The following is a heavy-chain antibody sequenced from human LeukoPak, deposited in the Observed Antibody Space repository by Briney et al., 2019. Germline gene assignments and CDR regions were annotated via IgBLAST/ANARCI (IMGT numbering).Heavy chain of an antibody. CDR2: IYYSGST. D-gene: IGHD2-21*02. CDR1: GGSISSGGYY. CDR3: ARADVCGGDCSSFDY. J-gene: IGHJ4*02. V-gene: IGHV4-31*03. Sequence: SETLSLTCTVSGGSISSGGYYWSWLRQHPGTGLEWIGYIYYSGSTYYNPSLKSRVTISVDTSKNQFSLKLSSVAAADTAVYYCARADVCGGDCSSFDYWGQGTLVTVSS.